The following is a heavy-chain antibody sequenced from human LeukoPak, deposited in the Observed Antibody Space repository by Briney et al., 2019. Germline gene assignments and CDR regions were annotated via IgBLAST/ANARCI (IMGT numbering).Heavy chain of an antibody. CDR2: IYYSGNT. CDR3: ARHHILWFGELFYAFDI. V-gene: IGHV4-61*05. J-gene: IGHJ3*02. Sequence: SETLSLTCTVSGGSISSSSYYWSWIRQPPGKGLEWIGYIYYSGNTNYNPSLKSRVTISVDTSKNQFSLKLSSVTAADTAVYYCARHHILWFGELFYAFDIWGQGTMVTVSS. CDR1: GGSISSSSYY. D-gene: IGHD3-10*01.